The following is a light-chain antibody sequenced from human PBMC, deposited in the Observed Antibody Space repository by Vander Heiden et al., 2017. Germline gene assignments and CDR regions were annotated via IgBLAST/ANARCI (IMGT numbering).Light chain of an antibody. CDR2: GAC. Sequence: EIVLTQSPGTLSLSPGERATLSCRASQSVSSSYLAWYQQKPGKAPRLLIYGACSRATSIPDRFSGSGSGTDFTLTISRLEPEDFAVYYCQQYGSSGRYTFGQGTKLEIK. J-gene: IGKJ2*01. CDR3: QQYGSSGRYT. V-gene: IGKV3-20*01. CDR1: QSVSSSY.